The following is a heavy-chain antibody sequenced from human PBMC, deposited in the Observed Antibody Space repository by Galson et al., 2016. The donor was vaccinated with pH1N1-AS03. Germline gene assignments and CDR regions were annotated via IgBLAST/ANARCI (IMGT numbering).Heavy chain of an antibody. J-gene: IGHJ3*02. D-gene: IGHD4-17*01. V-gene: IGHV3-7*01. CDR1: GFTFSTYW. Sequence: SLRLSCAVSGFTFSTYWMSWVRQAPGKGLEWVANIKPDGSEKYYVDSVKGRFTISRDNSKNTLYLQMDSLRPEDTAVYSCAKERGARDAYDIRGQGTMVTVSS. CDR2: IKPDGSEK. CDR3: AKERGARDAYDI.